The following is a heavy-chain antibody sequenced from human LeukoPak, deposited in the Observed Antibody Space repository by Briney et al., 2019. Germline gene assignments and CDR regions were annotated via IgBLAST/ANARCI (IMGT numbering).Heavy chain of an antibody. D-gene: IGHD6-19*01. Sequence: SETLSLTCAVYGGSFSGYYWSWIRQPPGKGLEWIGEINHSGGTNYNPSLKSRVTISVDTSKNQFSLKLSSVTAADTAVYYCARGGKQWLVPNWFDPWGQGTLVTVSS. J-gene: IGHJ5*02. CDR2: INHSGGT. V-gene: IGHV4-34*01. CDR1: GGSFSGYY. CDR3: ARGGKQWLVPNWFDP.